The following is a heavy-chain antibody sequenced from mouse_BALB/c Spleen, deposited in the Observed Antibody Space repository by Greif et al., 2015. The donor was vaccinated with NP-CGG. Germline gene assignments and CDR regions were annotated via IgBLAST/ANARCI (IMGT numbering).Heavy chain of an antibody. Sequence: VQVVESGSVLVRPGASVKLSCKASGYTFTSSRMHWAKQRPGQGLEWIGEIHPNSGNTNYNEKFKGKATLTVDTSSSTAYVDLSSLTSEDSAVYCCARDWYFDYWGQGTTLTVSS. CDR2: IHPNSGNT. CDR1: GYTFTSSR. CDR3: ARDWYFDY. D-gene: IGHD4-1*01. J-gene: IGHJ2*01. V-gene: IGHV1S130*01.